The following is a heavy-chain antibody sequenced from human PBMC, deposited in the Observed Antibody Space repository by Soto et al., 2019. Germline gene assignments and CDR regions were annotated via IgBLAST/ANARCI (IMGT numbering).Heavy chain of an antibody. CDR2: ITPFNGNT. Sequence: SVKVSCKASRYTFTYRYLHWVRQAPGQALEWMGWITPFNGNTNYAQKFQDRVTITRDRSMSTAYMELSSLRSEDTAMYYCASNPGSGSYYIGFDPWGQGTLVTVSS. J-gene: IGHJ5*02. CDR1: RYTFTYRY. V-gene: IGHV1-45*02. CDR3: ASNPGSGSYYIGFDP. D-gene: IGHD1-26*01.